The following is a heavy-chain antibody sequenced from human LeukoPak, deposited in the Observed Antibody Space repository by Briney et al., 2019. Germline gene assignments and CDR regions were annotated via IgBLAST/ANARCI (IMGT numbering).Heavy chain of an antibody. CDR3: ARSDYASSGYYRTHFQH. CDR1: EFTFDDYG. CDR2: INWNGGST. J-gene: IGHJ1*01. D-gene: IGHD3-22*01. V-gene: IGHV3-20*04. Sequence: PGGSLRLSRAASEFTFDDYGMSWGRQAPGKGLEWGSGINWNGGSTGYADSVKGRFTISRDNAKNSLYLQMNSLRAEDTALYYCARSDYASSGYYRTHFQHWGQGTLVTVSS.